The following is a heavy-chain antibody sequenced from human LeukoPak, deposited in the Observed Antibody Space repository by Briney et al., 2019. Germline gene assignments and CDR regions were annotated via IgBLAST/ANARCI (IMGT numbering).Heavy chain of an antibody. J-gene: IGHJ6*02. CDR3: AKAASSSWPSYYYGMDV. D-gene: IGHD6-13*01. V-gene: IGHV3-23*01. Sequence: GGPLRLSCAASGFIFSSYSMSWVRQAPGKGLEWVSVITGSGGNTYYADSVKGRFTISKDNSKNTVYLQMSSLRVDDTAVYYCAKAASSSWPSYYYGMDVWGQGTTVTVSS. CDR1: GFIFSSYS. CDR2: ITGSGGNT.